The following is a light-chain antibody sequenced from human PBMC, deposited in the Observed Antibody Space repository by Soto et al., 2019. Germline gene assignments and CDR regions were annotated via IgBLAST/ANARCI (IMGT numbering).Light chain of an antibody. Sequence: QSALTQPASVSGSPGQSITISCTGTSSDVGGYNYVSWYQQHPGKAPKLMIYDVSNRPSGVSNRFSGSKSGNTASLTISGLQAEDEADYYCSSYTSSTVVFGGRTKLTV. CDR2: DVS. J-gene: IGLJ2*01. CDR3: SSYTSSTVV. CDR1: SSDVGGYNY. V-gene: IGLV2-14*01.